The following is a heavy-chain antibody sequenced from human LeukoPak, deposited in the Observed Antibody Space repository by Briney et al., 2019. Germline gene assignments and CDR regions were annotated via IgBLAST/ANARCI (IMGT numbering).Heavy chain of an antibody. V-gene: IGHV3-21*01. CDR2: ISSSSSYI. CDR3: ARDVGWGSYPGFDY. CDR1: GFTFRTYS. J-gene: IGHJ4*02. D-gene: IGHD3-16*02. Sequence: PGGSLRLSCAASGFTFRTYSMNWVRQAPGKGLEWVSSISSSSSYIYYADSVKGRFTISRDNAKNSLYLQMNSLRAEDTAVYYCARDVGWGSYPGFDYWGQGTLVTVSS.